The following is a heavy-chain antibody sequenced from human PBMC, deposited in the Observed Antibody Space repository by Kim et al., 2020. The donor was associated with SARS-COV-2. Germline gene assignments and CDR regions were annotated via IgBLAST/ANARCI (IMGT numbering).Heavy chain of an antibody. V-gene: IGHV1-3*01. CDR2: INAGNGNT. D-gene: IGHD6-19*01. CDR3: ARDWSSGSSFDY. CDR1: GYTFTSYA. J-gene: IGHJ4*02. Sequence: ASVKVSCKASGYTFTSYAMHWVRQAPGQRLEWMGWINAGNGNTKYSQKFQGRVTITRDTSASTAYMELSSLRSEDTAVYYCARDWSSGSSFDYWGQGTLVTVSS.